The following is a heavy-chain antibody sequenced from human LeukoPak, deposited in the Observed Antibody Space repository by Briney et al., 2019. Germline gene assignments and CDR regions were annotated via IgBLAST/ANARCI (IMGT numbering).Heavy chain of an antibody. J-gene: IGHJ1*01. V-gene: IGHV3-74*01. CDR3: TSWGDTTAEYFQR. D-gene: IGHD2-21*02. Sequence: GGSLRLSCAASGFNFGPYWMQRVRQAPGKGLVWVSRIKSDGGATTYADSVRGRFTISRDNAQNSMYLQMNSLRVEDTAVYYCTSWGDTTAEYFQRWGQGTLVTVSS. CDR2: IKSDGGAT. CDR1: GFNFGPYW.